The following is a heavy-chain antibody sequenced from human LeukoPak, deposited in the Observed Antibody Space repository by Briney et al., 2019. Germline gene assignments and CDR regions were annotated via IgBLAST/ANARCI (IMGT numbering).Heavy chain of an antibody. CDR2: INWSSGCV. D-gene: IGHD2-2*01. CDR1: GFTFEDYA. V-gene: IGHV3-9*01. J-gene: IGHJ6*02. Sequence: GGSLRLSCAGSGFTFEDYAMHWVRQAPGKGLEWVSGINWSSGCVEYAGSVKGRFTISRDNAKSTLYLQMNSLRAEDTAVYYCAREGYCSSTSCDAHYYGMDVWGQGTTVTVSS. CDR3: AREGYCSSTSCDAHYYGMDV.